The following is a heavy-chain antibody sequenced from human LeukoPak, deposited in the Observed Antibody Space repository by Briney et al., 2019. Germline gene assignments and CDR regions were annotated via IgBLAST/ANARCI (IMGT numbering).Heavy chain of an antibody. J-gene: IGHJ4*02. D-gene: IGHD6-19*01. CDR1: GGSISIYY. CDR3: ASQVSSGWYYFDY. V-gene: IGHV4-4*07. Sequence: PSETLSLTCTVSGGSISIYYWSWIRQPAGKGLEWIGRIYTTGSTNYNPSLKSRVTMSVDTSKNQFSLKLSSVTAADTAVYYCASQVSSGWYYFDYWGQGTLVTVSS. CDR2: IYTTGST.